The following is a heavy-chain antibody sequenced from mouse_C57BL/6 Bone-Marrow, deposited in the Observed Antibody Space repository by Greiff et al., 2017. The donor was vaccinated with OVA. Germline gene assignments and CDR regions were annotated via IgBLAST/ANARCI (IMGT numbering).Heavy chain of an antibody. CDR2: IYPRSGNT. Sequence: VQLQQSGAELARPGASVKLSCKASGYTFTSYGISWVKQRTGQGLEWIGEIYPRSGNTYYNETFKGKATLTADKASSTAYMELRSLTSEVSAVYFCTRLRDFWGRGTTVTVSS. J-gene: IGHJ1*03. V-gene: IGHV1-81*01. CDR3: TRLRDF. D-gene: IGHD1-1*01. CDR1: GYTFTSYG.